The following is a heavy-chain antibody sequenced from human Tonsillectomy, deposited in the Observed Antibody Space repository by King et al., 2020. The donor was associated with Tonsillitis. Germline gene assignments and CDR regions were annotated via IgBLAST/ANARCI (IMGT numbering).Heavy chain of an antibody. J-gene: IGHJ5*01. D-gene: IGHD3-3*01. CDR3: GSVRVQGLLDPRDPRGRRATIWFDS. V-gene: IGHV4-30-4*07. CDR1: GGSIGNSRHS. Sequence: QLQESGPGLVKPSQTLSLTCAVSGGSIGNSRHSWSWIRQPPGKGLEWIAYMDSSESTNYNPSLQSRVTMSMDSSRNQFFLNVNSVTAADTAVYFCGSVRVQGLLDPRDPRGRRATIWFDSWGQGILVTVSS. CDR2: MDSSEST.